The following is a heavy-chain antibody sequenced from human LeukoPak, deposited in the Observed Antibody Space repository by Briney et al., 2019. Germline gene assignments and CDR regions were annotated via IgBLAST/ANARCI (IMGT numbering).Heavy chain of an antibody. V-gene: IGHV3-48*04. CDR1: GFTFSRYS. CDR3: AKGSIPVASYWYFDL. J-gene: IGHJ2*01. D-gene: IGHD6-19*01. CDR2: ICSSSSTI. Sequence: GGSLRLSCAASGFTFSRYSMHWVRQAPGKGLEWVSYICSSSSTIYYADSVKGRFTISRDNAKNSLYLQMNSLRAEDTALYYCAKGSIPVASYWYFDLWGRGTLVTVSS.